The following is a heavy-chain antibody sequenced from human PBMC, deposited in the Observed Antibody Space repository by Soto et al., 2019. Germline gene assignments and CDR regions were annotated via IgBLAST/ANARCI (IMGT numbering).Heavy chain of an antibody. CDR1: GYTFTGYY. CDR2: IIPIFGTA. Sequence: SVKVSCKASGYTFTGYYMHWVRQAPGQGLEWMGGIIPIFGTANYAQKFQGRVTITADESTSTAYMELSSLRSEDTAVYYCVYYYDSSGYYRFDPWGQGTLVTVSS. CDR3: VYYYDSSGYYRFDP. V-gene: IGHV1-69*13. D-gene: IGHD3-22*01. J-gene: IGHJ5*02.